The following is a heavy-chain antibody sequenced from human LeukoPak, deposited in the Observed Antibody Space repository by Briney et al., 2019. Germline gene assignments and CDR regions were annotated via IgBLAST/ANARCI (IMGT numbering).Heavy chain of an antibody. CDR2: IIPIFGTA. CDR3: ARGPFHVGLSSGYFRWLDP. CDR1: GASFRSST. D-gene: IGHD3-22*01. J-gene: IGHJ5*02. Sequence: VRLCCTPSGASFRSSTFARVRQAPGRGLEWMGGIIPIFGTANYALQFPGRATITTDESTRTTYLDLSRLRSEATTLYYCARGPFHVGLSSGYFRWLDPWGQGTLVIVSS. V-gene: IGHV1-69*05.